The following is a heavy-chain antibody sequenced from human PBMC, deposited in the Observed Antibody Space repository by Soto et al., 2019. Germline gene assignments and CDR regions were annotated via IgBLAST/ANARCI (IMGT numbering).Heavy chain of an antibody. V-gene: IGHV3-23*01. CDR1: GFTFSSYA. CDR2: ISGSGGST. J-gene: IGHJ6*02. Sequence: EVQLLESGGGLVEPGGSLRLSCAASGFTFSSYAMSWVRQAPGKGLEWVSAISGSGGSTYYADSVKGRFTISRDNSKNTLYLQMNSLRAEDTAVYYCATGRYCSSTSCYTGYYYYGMDVWGQGTTVTVSS. CDR3: ATGRYCSSTSCYTGYYYYGMDV. D-gene: IGHD2-2*02.